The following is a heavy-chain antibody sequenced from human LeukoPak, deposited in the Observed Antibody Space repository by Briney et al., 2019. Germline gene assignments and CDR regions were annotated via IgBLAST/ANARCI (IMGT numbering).Heavy chain of an antibody. CDR2: IYHSGST. D-gene: IGHD3-22*01. CDR1: GGSISSSNW. Sequence: SETLSLTCAVSGGSISSSNWWSWVRQPPGKGLEWIGEIYHSGSTNYNPSLKSRVTISVDKSKNQFSLKLSSVTAADTAVYYCARDPRGRYYDSSGYYYGDNAFDIWGQGTMVTVSS. V-gene: IGHV4-4*02. J-gene: IGHJ3*02. CDR3: ARDPRGRYYDSSGYYYGDNAFDI.